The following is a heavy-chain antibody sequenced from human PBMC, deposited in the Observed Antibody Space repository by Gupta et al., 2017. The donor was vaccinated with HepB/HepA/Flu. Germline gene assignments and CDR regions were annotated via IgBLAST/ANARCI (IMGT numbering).Heavy chain of an antibody. CDR2: IYTSGST. V-gene: IGHV4-4*07. Sequence: QVQLQESGPGLVKPSETLSLTCTVSGGSISSYYWSWIRQPAGKGLEWIGRIYTSGSTNYNPSLKSRGTMSVDTSKNQFSLKLSSVTAADTAVYYCARELDIGVVPAVVDAFDIWGQGKMVTVSS. CDR1: GGSISSYY. CDR3: ARELDIGVVPAVVDAFDI. D-gene: IGHD2-2*03. J-gene: IGHJ3*02.